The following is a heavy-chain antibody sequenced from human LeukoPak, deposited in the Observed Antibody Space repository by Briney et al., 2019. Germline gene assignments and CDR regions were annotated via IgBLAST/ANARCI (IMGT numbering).Heavy chain of an antibody. CDR2: IYSSGST. Sequence: KASETLSLTCTVSGGSISSYYWCWIRQPPGKGLEWIGYIYSSGSTNYNPSLKSRVTISVDTSKNHFSLKLSSVTAADTAVYYCARGLGSSGYFDTFDIWGQGTMVTVSS. CDR1: GGSISSYY. J-gene: IGHJ3*02. V-gene: IGHV4-59*01. D-gene: IGHD3-22*01. CDR3: ARGLGSSGYFDTFDI.